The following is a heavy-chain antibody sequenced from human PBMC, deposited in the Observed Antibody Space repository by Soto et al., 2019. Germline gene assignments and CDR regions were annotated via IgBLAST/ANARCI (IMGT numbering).Heavy chain of an antibody. Sequence: QVQLVQSGAEVKKPGASVKVSCKASGYAFIGYYMHWVRQAPGXGLEWMGIINPSGGSTTYPQKFQGRVTMTSXPSTSTVYMXXXXLXXXXXXXXXXXXXXXXXXXXXCHSGGILWYNWFDPWGQGTLVTVSS. CDR1: GYAFIGYY. D-gene: IGHD3-3*02. CDR2: INPSGGST. J-gene: IGHJ5*02. V-gene: IGHV1-46*01. CDR3: XXXXXXXXXXXCHSGGILWYNWFDP.